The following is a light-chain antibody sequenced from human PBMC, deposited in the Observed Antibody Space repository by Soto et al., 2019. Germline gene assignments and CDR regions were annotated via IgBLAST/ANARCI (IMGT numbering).Light chain of an antibody. CDR1: QSISSW. Sequence: DIQMTQSPSTLSASVGDRVTITCRASQSISSWLAWYQQKPGKTPKVLIYKASSLESGVPSRISGSGSGTEFTLTISSLQPDDFATYYCHQYNSYPWTFGQGTKVEIK. CDR3: HQYNSYPWT. J-gene: IGKJ1*01. V-gene: IGKV1-5*03. CDR2: KAS.